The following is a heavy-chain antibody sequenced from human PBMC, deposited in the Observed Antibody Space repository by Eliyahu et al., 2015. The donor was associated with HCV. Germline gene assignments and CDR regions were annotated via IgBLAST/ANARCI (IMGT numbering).Heavy chain of an antibody. V-gene: IGHV3-23*01. D-gene: IGHD5-18*01. CDR1: GFXFXSYA. CDR3: AKDQGIPGYSYAYYYYGMDV. Sequence: EVQLLESGGGLVQPGGSLRLSCAASGFXFXSYAMSWVRQAXGKGLEWVSAISGSGGSTYYADSVKGRFTISRDNSKNTLYLQMNSLRAEDTAVYYCAKDQGIPGYSYAYYYYGMDVWGQGTTVTVSS. CDR2: ISGSGGST. J-gene: IGHJ6*02.